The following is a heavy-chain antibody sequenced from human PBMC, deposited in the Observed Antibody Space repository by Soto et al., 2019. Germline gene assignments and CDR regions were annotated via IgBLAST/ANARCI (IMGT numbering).Heavy chain of an antibody. Sequence: QITLKESGPTLVKPTQTLKLTCTFSCFSLTPIGVGGGWIRQPPGKAMEWLERNYWDDEKLYSPSLQSKLTITKDTSTTQVDLTVTSMNPADTDTYDCAHRLYASSDDSFDIWGQGTMVYVSS. D-gene: IGHD6-6*01. J-gene: IGHJ3*02. CDR2: NYWDDEK. CDR3: AHRLYASSDDSFDI. V-gene: IGHV2-5*02. CDR1: CFSLTPIGVG.